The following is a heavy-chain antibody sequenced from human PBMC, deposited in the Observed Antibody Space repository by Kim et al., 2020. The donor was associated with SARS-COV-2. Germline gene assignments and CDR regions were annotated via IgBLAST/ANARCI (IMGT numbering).Heavy chain of an antibody. CDR1: GGSISSSSYY. V-gene: IGHV4-39*01. CDR2: IYYSGST. D-gene: IGHD6-13*01. CDR3: ARHETSSCWPNWFDP. J-gene: IGHJ5*02. Sequence: SETLSLTCTVSGGSISSSSYYWGWIRQPPGKGLEWIGSIYYSGSTYYNPSLKSRVTISVDTSKNQFSLTLSSVTAADTAVYYCARHETSSCWPNWFDPWGQRTLITVSA.